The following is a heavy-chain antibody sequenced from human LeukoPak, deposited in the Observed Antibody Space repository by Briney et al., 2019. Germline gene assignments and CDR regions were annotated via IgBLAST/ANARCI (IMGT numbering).Heavy chain of an antibody. V-gene: IGHV3-23*01. CDR3: AKLGRGPESAFDI. CDR1: GFTFSRYA. CDR2: ISGSGGST. J-gene: IGHJ3*02. D-gene: IGHD5-12*01. Sequence: PGGSLRLSCAASGFTFSRYALSWVRHAPGKGLWWVSAISGSGGSTYYADSVKGRFTISRDNSKNTLYLQMNSLRAEDTAVYYCAKLGRGPESAFDIWGQGTMVTVSS.